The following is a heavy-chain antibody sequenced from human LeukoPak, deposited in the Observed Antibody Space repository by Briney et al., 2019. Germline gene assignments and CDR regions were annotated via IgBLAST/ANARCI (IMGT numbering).Heavy chain of an antibody. Sequence: GGSLRLSCAASGFTFSSYGMSWVRQAPGKGLEWVSAISGSGGSTYYADSVKGRFTISRDNSKNTLYLQMNSLRAEDTAVYYCAKAPVRYYYMDVWGKGTTVTISS. CDR2: ISGSGGST. J-gene: IGHJ6*03. D-gene: IGHD1-1*01. V-gene: IGHV3-23*01. CDR1: GFTFSSYG. CDR3: AKAPVRYYYMDV.